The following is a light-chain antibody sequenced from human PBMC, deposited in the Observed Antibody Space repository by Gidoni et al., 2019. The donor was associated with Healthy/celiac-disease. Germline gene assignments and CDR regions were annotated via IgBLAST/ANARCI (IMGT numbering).Light chain of an antibody. J-gene: IGKJ1*01. CDR1: QSVSSN. Sequence: EIVMTQSPPTLSVSPGERATLSCRASQSVSSNLAWYQQKPGQAPRLLIYGASTRATGVPARFSGSGSGTDFTLTISSLQSEDFAIYYCQQYNNWPQMFGQGTKVEIK. CDR3: QQYNNWPQM. CDR2: GAS. V-gene: IGKV3-15*01.